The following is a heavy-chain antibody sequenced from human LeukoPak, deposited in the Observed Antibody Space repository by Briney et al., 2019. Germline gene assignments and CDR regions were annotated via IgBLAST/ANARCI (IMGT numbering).Heavy chain of an antibody. CDR3: ARTSARYTVTTPFDY. CDR2: ISYDGSNK. V-gene: IGHV3-30-3*01. CDR1: GFTFSSYA. D-gene: IGHD4-17*01. Sequence: GGSLRLSCAASGFTFSSYAMHWVRQAPGKGLEWVAVISYDGSNKYYADSVKGRFTISRDNSKNTLYLQMNSLRAEDTAVYYCARTSARYTVTTPFDYWGQGTLVTVSS. J-gene: IGHJ4*02.